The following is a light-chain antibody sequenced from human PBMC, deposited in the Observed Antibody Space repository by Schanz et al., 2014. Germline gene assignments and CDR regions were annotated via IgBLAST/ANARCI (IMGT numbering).Light chain of an antibody. Sequence: QSALTQPRSVSGSPGQSVAISCTGTSSDVGGYNYVSWYQHHPGKAPKLMIYDVSNRPSGVSNRFSGSKSGNTASLTISGLQAEDEADYYCSSYTSSSTLYVFGTGTKLTVL. CDR1: SSDVGGYNY. J-gene: IGLJ1*01. CDR3: SSYTSSSTLYV. CDR2: DVS. V-gene: IGLV2-14*03.